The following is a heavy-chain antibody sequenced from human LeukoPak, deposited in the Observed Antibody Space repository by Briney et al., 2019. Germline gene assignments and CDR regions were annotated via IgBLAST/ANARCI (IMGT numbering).Heavy chain of an antibody. CDR2: IYYSGST. Sequence: KPSETLSLTCTVSGGSISSSSYYWGWIRQPPGKGLEGIGSIYYSGSTYYNPSLKSRVTISVDTSKNQFSLKLSSVTAADTAVYYCARDRRDGYNWHKYNWFDPWGQGTLVPVSS. D-gene: IGHD5-24*01. J-gene: IGHJ5*02. CDR3: ARDRRDGYNWHKYNWFDP. CDR1: GGSISSSSYY. V-gene: IGHV4-39*07.